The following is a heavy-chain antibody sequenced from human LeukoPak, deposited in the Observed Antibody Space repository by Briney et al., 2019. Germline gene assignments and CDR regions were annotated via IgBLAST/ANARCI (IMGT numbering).Heavy chain of an antibody. V-gene: IGHV3-30*04. D-gene: IGHD3-10*01. CDR2: ISYDGSNK. J-gene: IGHJ6*04. Sequence: GGSLRLSCAASGFTFSSYAMHWVRQAPGKGLEWVAVISYDGSNKYYADSVKGRFTISRDNSKNTLYLQMNSLRAEDTAVYYCARSSGWGVIITPYYYYGMDVWGKGTTVTVSS. CDR3: ARSSGWGVIITPYYYYGMDV. CDR1: GFTFSSYA.